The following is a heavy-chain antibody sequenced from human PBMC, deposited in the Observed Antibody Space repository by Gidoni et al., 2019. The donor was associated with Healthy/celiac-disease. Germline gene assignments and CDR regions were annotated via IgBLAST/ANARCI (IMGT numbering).Heavy chain of an antibody. CDR1: GYTFTGYY. CDR3: ARRAPGIAAHPWDY. D-gene: IGHD6-13*01. Sequence: QVQLVQSGAEVKKPGASVTVSCKASGYTFTGYYMHWVRQAPGQWLEWMGWINPNSGGTNYAQKFQGRVTMTRDTSISTAYMELSRLRSDDTAVYYCARRAPGIAAHPWDYWGQGTLVTVSS. V-gene: IGHV1-2*02. CDR2: INPNSGGT. J-gene: IGHJ4*02.